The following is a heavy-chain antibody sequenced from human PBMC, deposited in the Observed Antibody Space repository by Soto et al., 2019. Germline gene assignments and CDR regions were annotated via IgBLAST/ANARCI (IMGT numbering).Heavy chain of an antibody. J-gene: IGHJ6*02. CDR1: GYTFTSYV. D-gene: IGHD2-2*01. V-gene: IGHV1-18*01. Sequence: GASMKGSSKASGYTFTSYVISAVRHSPGQWLQWMGCISAYNGKTNYAQKLQGRVTMTTDTSTRTGYMELRSLRSDDTAVYYCAGYCISTSCYADYYYGMDVWGQGTTVTVSS. CDR3: AGYCISTSCYADYYYGMDV. CDR2: ISAYNGKT.